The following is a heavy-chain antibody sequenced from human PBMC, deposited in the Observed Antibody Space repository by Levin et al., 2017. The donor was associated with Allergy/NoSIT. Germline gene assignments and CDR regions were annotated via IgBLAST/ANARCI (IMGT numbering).Heavy chain of an antibody. CDR1: GFSFSGYW. Sequence: PGGSLRLSCAASGFSFSGYWMTWVRQAPGKGLEWVASINQDGSEKYYVDSVKGRFTVSRDNAKNSLYLQTNSLRAEDTAVYYCASGGWWQVNWGQGTLVTVSS. J-gene: IGHJ4*02. CDR3: ASGGWWQVN. D-gene: IGHD2-8*02. CDR2: INQDGSEK. V-gene: IGHV3-7*02.